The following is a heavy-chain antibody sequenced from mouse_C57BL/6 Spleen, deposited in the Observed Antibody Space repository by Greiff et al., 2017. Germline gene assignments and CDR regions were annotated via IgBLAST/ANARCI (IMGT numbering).Heavy chain of an antibody. Sequence: QVQLKQSGPGLVQPSQSLSITCTVSGFSLTSYGVHWVRQSPGKGLEWLGVIWRGGSTDYNAAFISRLSISKDNSKSQVFFKMNSLQADDTAIYYCSRSLGMEAMDYWGQGTSVTVSS. D-gene: IGHD2-3*01. V-gene: IGHV2-2*01. J-gene: IGHJ4*01. CDR3: SRSLGMEAMDY. CDR2: IWRGGST. CDR1: GFSLTSYG.